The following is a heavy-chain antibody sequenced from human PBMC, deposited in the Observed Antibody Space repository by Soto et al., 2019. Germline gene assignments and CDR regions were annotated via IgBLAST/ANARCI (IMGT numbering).Heavy chain of an antibody. CDR1: GYTFTSYG. J-gene: IGHJ3*02. CDR2: ISAYNGNT. D-gene: IGHD3-3*01. CDR3: ARDLHLRRFLEWLPPNAFDI. V-gene: IGHV1-18*01. Sequence: GASVKVSCKASGYTFTSYGISWVRQAPGQGLEWMGWISAYNGNTNYAQKLQGRVTMTTDTSTSTAYMELRSLRSDDTAVYYCARDLHLRRFLEWLPPNAFDIWGQGTMVTVSS.